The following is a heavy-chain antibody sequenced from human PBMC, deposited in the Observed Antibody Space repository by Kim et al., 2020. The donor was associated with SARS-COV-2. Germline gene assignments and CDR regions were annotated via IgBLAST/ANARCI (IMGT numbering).Heavy chain of an antibody. V-gene: IGHV3-43*02. Sequence: GGSLRLSCAVSGLIFDEYGMHWVRQAPGKSLEWVSLISGDGGSADYADSVKDRFTVSRDNIKNSLFLEMNSLRTEDTALYFCCSSWASTPSQYWGRGTLVTVSS. J-gene: IGHJ4*02. CDR1: GLIFDEYG. CDR3: CSSWASTPSQY. D-gene: IGHD6-13*01. CDR2: ISGDGGSA.